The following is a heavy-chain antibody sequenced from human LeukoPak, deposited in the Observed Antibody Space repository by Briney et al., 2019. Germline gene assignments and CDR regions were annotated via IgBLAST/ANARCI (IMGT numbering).Heavy chain of an antibody. CDR1: GYSISSGYY. V-gene: IGHV4-38-2*01. Sequence: PSETLSLTCAVSGYSISSGYYWGWIRQPPGKGLEWIGSIYHSGSTYYNPSLKSRVTISVDTSKNQFSLKLSSVTAADTAFYYCASGIVVAPGASRFDYWGQGAVVAVSS. D-gene: IGHD2-2*01. CDR3: ASGIVVAPGASRFDY. CDR2: IYHSGST. J-gene: IGHJ4*02.